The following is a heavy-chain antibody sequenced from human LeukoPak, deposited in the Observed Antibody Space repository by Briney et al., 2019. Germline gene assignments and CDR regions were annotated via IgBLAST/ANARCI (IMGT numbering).Heavy chain of an antibody. CDR3: ARVRWYLVY. CDR2: ISYDGSNK. Sequence: GGSLRLSCAASGFTFSSYAMHWVRQAPGKGLEWVAVISYDGSNKYYADSVKGRFTISRDNSRNTLYLQMNSLRAEDTAVYYCARVRWYLVYWGQGTLVTVSS. CDR1: GFTFSSYA. D-gene: IGHD4-23*01. V-gene: IGHV3-30-3*01. J-gene: IGHJ4*02.